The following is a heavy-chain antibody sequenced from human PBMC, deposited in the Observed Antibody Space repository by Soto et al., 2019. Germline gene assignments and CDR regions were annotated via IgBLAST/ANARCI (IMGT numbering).Heavy chain of an antibody. CDR1: GFTFSTYT. D-gene: IGHD2-2*01. CDR3: AKARCSTANCYVPEY. Sequence: EVQLLESGGGLVQPGGSLRLSCVASGFTFSTYTMSWVRRAPGKGLQWVSVISGSAGSSGPSYADSVQGRFSISRDNARSTLYLQMNSLRGEDTAMYYCAKARCSTANCYVPEYWGQGTRVTVSS. CDR2: ISGSAGSSGP. V-gene: IGHV3-23*01. J-gene: IGHJ4*02.